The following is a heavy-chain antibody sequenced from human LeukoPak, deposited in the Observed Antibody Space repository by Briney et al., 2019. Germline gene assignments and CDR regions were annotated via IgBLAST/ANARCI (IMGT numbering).Heavy chain of an antibody. CDR3: ARDTSSGYYYDAFDI. Sequence: PGESLKFSCKASGYSFTSFWIGWVRPMRGKGLEWMGIIYPGDSDTRYSPSFQGQVTISADKSITTAYLQWSSLKASDTAMYYCARDTSSGYYYDAFDIWCQGKMVTVSS. D-gene: IGHD3-22*01. CDR1: GYSFTSFW. J-gene: IGHJ3*02. V-gene: IGHV5-51*01. CDR2: IYPGDSDT.